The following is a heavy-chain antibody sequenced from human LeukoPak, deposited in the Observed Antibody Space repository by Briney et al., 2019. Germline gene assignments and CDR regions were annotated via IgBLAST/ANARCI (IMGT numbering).Heavy chain of an antibody. CDR2: IYYSGST. J-gene: IGHJ4*02. D-gene: IGHD3-22*01. V-gene: IGHV4-61*01. CDR1: GGSVSSGSYY. Sequence: KPSETLSLTCTVSGGSVSSGSYYWSWIRQPPGKGLEWIGYIYYSGSTNYNPSLKSRVTISVDTSKNQFSLKLSSVTAADTAVYYCAREVVYYDRSGYYFDYWGQGTLVTVSS. CDR3: AREVVYYDRSGYYFDY.